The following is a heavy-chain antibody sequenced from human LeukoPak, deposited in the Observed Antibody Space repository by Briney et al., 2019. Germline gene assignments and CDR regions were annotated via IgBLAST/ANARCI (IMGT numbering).Heavy chain of an antibody. CDR3: ARDSGTYHDY. Sequence: PSETLSLTCIVSGGSISGGDYYWSWIRQHPGKGLEWIGYIYYSGSTYYNPSLKSRVTISIDTSKMLFSLRLSSVTAADTAVYYCARDSGTYHDYWGQGTLVTVSS. CDR2: IYYSGST. D-gene: IGHD1-14*01. V-gene: IGHV4-31*03. CDR1: GGSISGGDYY. J-gene: IGHJ4*02.